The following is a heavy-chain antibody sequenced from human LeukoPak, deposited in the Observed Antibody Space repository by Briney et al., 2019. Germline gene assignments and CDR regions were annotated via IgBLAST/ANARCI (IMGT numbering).Heavy chain of an antibody. D-gene: IGHD6-13*01. V-gene: IGHV3-30*18. CDR2: ISYDGSNK. J-gene: IGHJ4*02. Sequence: GGSLRLSCAASGFTFSSYGMHWVRQAPGRGLEWVAVISYDGSNKYYEDSVKGRFTISRDNSKNTLYLQMNSLRAEDTAVYYCAKDWQLVDYWGQGTLVTVSS. CDR1: GFTFSSYG. CDR3: AKDWQLVDY.